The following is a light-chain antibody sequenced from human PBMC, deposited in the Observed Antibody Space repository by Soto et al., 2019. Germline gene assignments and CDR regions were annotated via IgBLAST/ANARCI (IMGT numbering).Light chain of an antibody. Sequence: QSALTQPASVSGSPGQSITISCTGTSSDVGGYNYVSWYQQHPGKAPKLMIYDVSNRPSGVSNRFSGSKSGNTASLTISGLQADAEADYYCSSYTSSSTLVVFGGGTKLTVL. CDR2: DVS. CDR1: SSDVGGYNY. V-gene: IGLV2-14*01. J-gene: IGLJ2*01. CDR3: SSYTSSSTLVV.